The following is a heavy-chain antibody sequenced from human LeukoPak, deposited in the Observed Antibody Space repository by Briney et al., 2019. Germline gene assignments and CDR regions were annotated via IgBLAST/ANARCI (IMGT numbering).Heavy chain of an antibody. Sequence: PGGSLRLSCATSGFTVTSSYMSWVRQAPGKGLEWVSVFSSGGNTYYADSVKGRFTLSRDNSKNTLYLQMNSLRAEDTAVYYCARGAYSSRIDYWGQGTLVTVSS. D-gene: IGHD6-13*01. V-gene: IGHV3-53*01. CDR3: ARGAYSSRIDY. CDR2: FSSGGNT. J-gene: IGHJ4*02. CDR1: GFTVTSSY.